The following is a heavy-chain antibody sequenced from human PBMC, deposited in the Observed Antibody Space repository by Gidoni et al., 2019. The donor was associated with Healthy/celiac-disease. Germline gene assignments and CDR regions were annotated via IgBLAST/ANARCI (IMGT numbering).Heavy chain of an antibody. Sequence: QVQLVESGGGVVQPGRSLRLSCAASGFTFSSYAIHWVRQAPGKGLEWVAVISDDGSNKYYADSVKGSFTIARDNSKNTLYLQMNSLRAEDTAVYYCARDRNDYVWGSYRHYYYGMDVWGQGTTVTVSS. V-gene: IGHV3-30*01. CDR2: ISDDGSNK. CDR3: ARDRNDYVWGSYRHYYYGMDV. J-gene: IGHJ6*02. CDR1: GFTFSSYA. D-gene: IGHD3-16*02.